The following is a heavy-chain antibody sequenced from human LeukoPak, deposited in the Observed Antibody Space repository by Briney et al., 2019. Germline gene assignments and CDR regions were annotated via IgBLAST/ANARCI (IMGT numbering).Heavy chain of an antibody. CDR2: IYYSGST. Sequence: SETLSLTCTVSGGSVSTYYWSWIRQPPGKGLEWIGSIYYSGSTYYNPSLKSRVTISVDTSKNQFSLKLSSVTAADTAVYYCARQAGYCSGGSCARVDAFDIWGQGTMVTVSS. V-gene: IGHV4-59*05. J-gene: IGHJ3*02. D-gene: IGHD2-15*01. CDR3: ARQAGYCSGGSCARVDAFDI. CDR1: GGSVSTYY.